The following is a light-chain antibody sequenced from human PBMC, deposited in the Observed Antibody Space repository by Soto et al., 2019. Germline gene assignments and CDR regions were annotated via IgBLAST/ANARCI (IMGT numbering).Light chain of an antibody. CDR1: ESIDNW. J-gene: IGKJ1*01. CDR2: AAS. CDR3: QQYDTYWT. V-gene: IGKV1-5*01. Sequence: DIQMTQSPSTLSASFLDTVSITCRASESIDNWLAWYQQKPGKAPKLLIFAASTLIRGVPSRFSGSGSGTEFTLTISSLQPDDFATYYCQQYDTYWTFGQGTKVDIK.